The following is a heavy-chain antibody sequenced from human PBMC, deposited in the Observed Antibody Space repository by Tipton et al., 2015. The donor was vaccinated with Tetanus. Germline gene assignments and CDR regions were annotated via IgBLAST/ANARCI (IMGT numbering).Heavy chain of an antibody. CDR2: INAGNGNT. Sequence: QVQLVQSGAEVKKPGASVKVSCKASGYSFTSYVMYWVRQAPGQTLEWMGWINAGNGNTEYSQKFQGRVTITRDTSASTAYMELSSLRSEDTAVYYCARGQFGVDYWGQGTLVTVSS. CDR1: GYSFTSYV. V-gene: IGHV1-3*01. J-gene: IGHJ4*02. CDR3: ARGQFGVDY. D-gene: IGHD3-10*01.